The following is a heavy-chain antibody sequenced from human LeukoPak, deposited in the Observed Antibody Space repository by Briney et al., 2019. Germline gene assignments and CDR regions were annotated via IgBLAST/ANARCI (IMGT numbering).Heavy chain of an antibody. CDR3: ARDGSPIYGGNPDFVY. CDR1: GYTFTGYY. V-gene: IGHV1-2*02. CDR2: INPNSGGT. J-gene: IGHJ4*02. Sequence: ASVKVSCKASGYTFTGYYMHWVRQAPGQGLEWMGWINPNSGGTNYAQKFQGRVTMTRDTSISTAYMELSRLRSDDTAVYYCARDGSPIYGGNPDFVYWGQGTLVTVSS. D-gene: IGHD4-23*01.